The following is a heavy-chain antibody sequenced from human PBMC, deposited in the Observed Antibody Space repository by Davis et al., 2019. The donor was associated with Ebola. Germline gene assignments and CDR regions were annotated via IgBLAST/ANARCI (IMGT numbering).Heavy chain of an antibody. CDR3: ARDTGATILNWFDP. Sequence: SVKVSCKASAGTFSSYAISWVRQAPGQGLEWMGGIIPIFGTANYAQKFQGRVTITADESTSTAYMELSSLRSEDTAVYYCARDTGATILNWFDPWGQGTLVTVSS. J-gene: IGHJ5*02. CDR1: AGTFSSYA. D-gene: IGHD3-3*01. V-gene: IGHV1-69*13. CDR2: IIPIFGTA.